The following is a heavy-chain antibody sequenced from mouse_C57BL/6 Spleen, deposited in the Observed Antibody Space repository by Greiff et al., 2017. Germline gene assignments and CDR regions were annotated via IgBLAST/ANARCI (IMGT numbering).Heavy chain of an antibody. CDR1: GYTFTSYT. CDR3: AREGVVADYYAMDY. Sequence: VKLMEPGAELARPGASVKMSCKASGYTFTSYTMHWVKQRPGQGLEWIGYINPSSGYTKYNQKFKDKATLTADKSSSTAYMQLSSLTSEDSAVYYCAREGVVADYYAMDYWGQGTSVTVSS. CDR2: INPSSGYT. V-gene: IGHV1-4*01. D-gene: IGHD1-1*01. J-gene: IGHJ4*01.